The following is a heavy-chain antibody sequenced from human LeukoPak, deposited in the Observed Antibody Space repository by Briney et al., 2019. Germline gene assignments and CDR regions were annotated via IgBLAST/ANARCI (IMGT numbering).Heavy chain of an antibody. CDR1: GFSLSTSGMC. CDR3: ARYLYGDYVSYFDY. V-gene: IGHV2-70*01. Sequence: SGPALVKPTQTLTLTCTFSGFSLSTSGMCVSWIRQPPGKALEWLALIDWDDDKYYSTSLKTRLTISKDTSKNQVVLTTTNMDPVDTATYYCARYLYGDYVSYFDYWGQGTLVTVSS. J-gene: IGHJ4*02. D-gene: IGHD4-17*01. CDR2: IDWDDDK.